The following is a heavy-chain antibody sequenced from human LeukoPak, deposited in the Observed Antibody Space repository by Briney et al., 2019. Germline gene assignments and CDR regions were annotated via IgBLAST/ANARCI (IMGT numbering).Heavy chain of an antibody. CDR2: INPNSGGT. CDR1: GYTFTGYY. Sequence: ASVKVSCKASGYTFTGYYMHWVRQAPGQGLEWMGWINPNSGGTNYAQKFQGRVTMTRDTSISTAYMELSRLRSDDTAVYYCARVLNYDILTSGYWGQGTLVTVSS. CDR3: ARVLNYDILTSGY. D-gene: IGHD3-9*01. V-gene: IGHV1-2*02. J-gene: IGHJ4*02.